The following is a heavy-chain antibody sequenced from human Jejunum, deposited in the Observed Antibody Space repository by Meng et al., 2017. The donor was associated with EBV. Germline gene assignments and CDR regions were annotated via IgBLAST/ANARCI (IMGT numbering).Heavy chain of an antibody. D-gene: IGHD1-26*01. CDR2: IYNSEST. Sequence: QVHQQGPGPGLVKASATLSRTCTVSGGSVSSGGYYWSWIREPPGKGLEWIGYIYNSESTNYKSSLKSRVTISADTSKNQFSLRLSSVTAADTAVYYCARDQNGSYFAYWGQGTLVTVSS. V-gene: IGHV4-61*08. CDR1: GGSVSSGGYY. J-gene: IGHJ4*02. CDR3: ARDQNGSYFAY.